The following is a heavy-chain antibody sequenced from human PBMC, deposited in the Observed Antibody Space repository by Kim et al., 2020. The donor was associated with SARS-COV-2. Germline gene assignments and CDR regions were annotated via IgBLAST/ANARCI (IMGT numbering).Heavy chain of an antibody. CDR1: GDSITTRYY. V-gene: IGHV4-38-2*02. CDR2: INSRGAT. D-gene: IGHD2-15*01. J-gene: IGHJ4*02. Sequence: SETLSLTCTVSGDSITTRYYWGWIRQPPGKGLEWIGSINSRGATYYSPSLKSRVTIHVDTSMNQFSLKLTSVTAADTALYYCAREGDCSDNYCYSSPLDSWGKGTLVTVSS. CDR3: AREGDCSDNYCYSSPLDS.